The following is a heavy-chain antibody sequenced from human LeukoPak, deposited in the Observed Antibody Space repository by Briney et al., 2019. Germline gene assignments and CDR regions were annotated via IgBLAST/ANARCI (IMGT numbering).Heavy chain of an antibody. CDR2: INPNSGGT. V-gene: IGHV1-2*02. CDR1: GYTFTGYY. CDR3: AREERGRQLESWFDP. J-gene: IGHJ5*02. D-gene: IGHD6-6*01. Sequence: GASVKVSCKASGYTFTGYYMHWVRQAPGQGLEWMGWINPNSGGTNYAQKFQGRVTMTRDTSISTAYMELSRLRSDDTAVYYCAREERGRQLESWFDPWGQGTLVTVSS.